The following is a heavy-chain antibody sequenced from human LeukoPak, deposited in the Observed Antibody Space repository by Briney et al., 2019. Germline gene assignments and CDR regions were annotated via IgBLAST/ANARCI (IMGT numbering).Heavy chain of an antibody. CDR1: GGSISSYY. Sequence: PSETLSLTCTVSGGSISSYYWSWIRQPPGKGLEWIGEINHSGSTNYNPSLKSRVTISVDTSKNQFSLKLSSVTAADTAVYYCAKLYRPGPYFDYWGQGTLVTVSS. J-gene: IGHJ4*02. D-gene: IGHD2-8*01. CDR2: INHSGST. V-gene: IGHV4-34*01. CDR3: AKLYRPGPYFDY.